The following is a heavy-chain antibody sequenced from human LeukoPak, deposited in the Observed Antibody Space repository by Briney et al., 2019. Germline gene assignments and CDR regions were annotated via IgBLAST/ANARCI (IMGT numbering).Heavy chain of an antibody. CDR3: ANGRAHYYDSSGPTSTN. CDR1: GFTFSSYS. D-gene: IGHD3-22*01. V-gene: IGHV3-23*01. CDR2: ISGSGGST. J-gene: IGHJ4*02. Sequence: GGSLRLSCAASGFTFSSYSMNWVRQAPGKGLEWVSAISGSGGSTYYADSVKGRFTISRDNSKNTLYLQMNSLRAEDTAVYYCANGRAHYYDSSGPTSTNWGQGTLVTVSS.